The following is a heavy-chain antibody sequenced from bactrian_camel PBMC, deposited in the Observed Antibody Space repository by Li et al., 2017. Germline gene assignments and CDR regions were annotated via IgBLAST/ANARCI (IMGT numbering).Heavy chain of an antibody. CDR1: EYTREYC. Sequence: QLVESGGGSVQAGGSLTLSCVASEYTREYCMGWSRQAPGKEREGVASINSDGWTAYGDSVKGRFTISQEAVTKVLYLHMNDLKPEDTGIYYCATDSPAACEYCSGGYCSILLGYRGQGTQVTVS. CDR3: ATDSPAACEYCSGGYCSILLGY. D-gene: IGHD2*01. V-gene: IGHV3S1*01. CDR2: INSDGWTA. J-gene: IGHJ6*01.